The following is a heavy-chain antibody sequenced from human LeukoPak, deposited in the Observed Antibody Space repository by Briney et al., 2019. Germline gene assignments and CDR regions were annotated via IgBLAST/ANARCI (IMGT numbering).Heavy chain of an antibody. D-gene: IGHD4-17*01. CDR1: GYTFTTYW. J-gene: IGHJ4*02. CDR2: IYPGDSDP. Sequence: GESLKISCKGSGYTFTTYWIGWVRQMPGKGLEWMGIIYPGDSDPRYSPSFQGQVTISADKSISTAYLQWSSLKASDTAMYYCARTLSDYYYFDYWGQGTLVTVSS. CDR3: ARTLSDYYYFDY. V-gene: IGHV5-51*01.